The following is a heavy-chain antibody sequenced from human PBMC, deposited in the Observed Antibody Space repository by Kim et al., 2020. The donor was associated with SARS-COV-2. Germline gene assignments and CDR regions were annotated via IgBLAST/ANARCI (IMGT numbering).Heavy chain of an antibody. D-gene: IGHD1-7*01. Sequence: KSHAQSVKGRFTISRDNSDNTLHLQMTSLRPEDTAVYYCAATTTSPMAFDIWGQGTMVTVSS. CDR3: AATTTSPMAFDI. V-gene: IGHV3-30*01. CDR2: K. J-gene: IGHJ3*02.